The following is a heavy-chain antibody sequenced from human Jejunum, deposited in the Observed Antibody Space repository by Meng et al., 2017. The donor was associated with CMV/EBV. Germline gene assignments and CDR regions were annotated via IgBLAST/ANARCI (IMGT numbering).Heavy chain of an antibody. CDR1: FTFTTHL. CDR2: ISPSSGST. V-gene: IGHV1-46*01. J-gene: IGHJ3*02. CDR3: ASHDPYSASGGAFHI. D-gene: IGHD1-26*01. Sequence: FTFTTHLMHWVRQAPGQGLEWMGMISPSSGSTSYAQKFQGRFTMTRDTSTSTVYMELSSLRSEDTAVYYCASHDPYSASGGAFHIWGQGTVVTVSS.